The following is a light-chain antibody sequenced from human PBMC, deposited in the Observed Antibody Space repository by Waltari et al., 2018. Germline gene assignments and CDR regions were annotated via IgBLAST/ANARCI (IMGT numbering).Light chain of an antibody. J-gene: IGKJ2*03. CDR2: WAS. CDR1: QSIFYNSNNKHY. V-gene: IGKV4-1*01. CDR3: QQYYTAPYS. Sequence: DIVMTQSPDSLAVSLGEGATITCKSSQSIFYNSNNKHYLAWYQQKVVQPPKLLIYWASSRESGVPDRFSGSVSGTDFTLTISSLQAEDVAVYYCQQYYTAPYSFGQGTKLEIK.